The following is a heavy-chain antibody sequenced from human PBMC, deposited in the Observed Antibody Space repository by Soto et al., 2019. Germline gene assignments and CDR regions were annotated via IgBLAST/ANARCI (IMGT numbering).Heavy chain of an antibody. CDR2: IHYTGNT. CDR3: ARQVIAAAGTGYFQH. CDR1: GGSISSISYY. J-gene: IGHJ1*01. D-gene: IGHD6-13*01. Sequence: SETLSLTCTVSGGSISSISYYWGWIRQPPGKGLEYIGNIHYTGNTFYNASLKSRVTISVDTSKNQVSLKLRSVTAADTAVYYCARQVIAAAGTGYFQHWGQGAPVTVS. V-gene: IGHV4-39*01.